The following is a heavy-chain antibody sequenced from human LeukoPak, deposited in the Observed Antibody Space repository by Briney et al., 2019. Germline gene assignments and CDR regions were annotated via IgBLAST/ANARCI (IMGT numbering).Heavy chain of an antibody. CDR2: INHSGST. V-gene: IGHV4-34*01. Sequence: GSLRLSCAASGLHFSGTAMSWVRQAPGKGLEWIGEINHSGSTNYNPSLKSRVTISVDTSKNQFSLKLSSVTAADTAVYYCARVAKALERYYYDSSGYYYQGPNFDYWGQGTLVTVSS. D-gene: IGHD3-22*01. CDR3: ARVAKALERYYYDSSGYYYQGPNFDY. CDR1: GLHFSGTA. J-gene: IGHJ4*02.